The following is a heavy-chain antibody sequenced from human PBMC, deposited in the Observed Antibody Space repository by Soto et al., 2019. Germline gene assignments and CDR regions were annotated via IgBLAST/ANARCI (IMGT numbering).Heavy chain of an antibody. J-gene: IGHJ6*02. D-gene: IGHD3-3*01. Sequence: PSETLSLTCTVSGGSISSYYWSWIRQPPGKGLEWIGYIYYSGSTNYNPSLKSRVTISVDTSKNQFSLKLSSVTAADTAVYYCARSKYYDFWSGYSDYYYGMDVWGQGTTVTVSS. CDR3: ARSKYYDFWSGYSDYYYGMDV. CDR2: IYYSGST. CDR1: GGSISSYY. V-gene: IGHV4-59*01.